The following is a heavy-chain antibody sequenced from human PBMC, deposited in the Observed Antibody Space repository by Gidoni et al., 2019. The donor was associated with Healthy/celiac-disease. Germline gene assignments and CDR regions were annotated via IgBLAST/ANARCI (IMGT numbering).Heavy chain of an antibody. CDR3: ARRGSGWPSREVYFQH. J-gene: IGHJ1*01. CDR2: IYYSGST. CDR1: GGSISSSSYY. Sequence: QLQLQESGPGLVKPSETLSLTCTVSGGSISSSSYYWGWIRQPPGKGLEWIGSIYYSGSTYYNPSLKSRVTISVDTSKNQFSLKLSSVTAADTAVYYCARRGSGWPSREVYFQHWGQGTLVTVSS. V-gene: IGHV4-39*01. D-gene: IGHD6-19*01.